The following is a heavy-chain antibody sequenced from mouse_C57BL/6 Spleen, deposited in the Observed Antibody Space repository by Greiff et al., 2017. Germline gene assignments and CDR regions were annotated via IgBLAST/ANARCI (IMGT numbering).Heavy chain of an antibody. V-gene: IGHV5-16*01. CDR1: GFTFSDYY. CDR3: ARVDTTVVAHWYFDV. CDR2: INYDGSST. D-gene: IGHD1-1*01. J-gene: IGHJ1*03. Sequence: EVQRVESEGGLVQPGSSMKLSCTASGFTFSDYYMAWVRQVPEKGLEWVANINYDGSSTYYLDSLKSRFIISRDNAKNILYLQMSSLKSEDTATYYCARVDTTVVAHWYFDVWGTGTTVTVSS.